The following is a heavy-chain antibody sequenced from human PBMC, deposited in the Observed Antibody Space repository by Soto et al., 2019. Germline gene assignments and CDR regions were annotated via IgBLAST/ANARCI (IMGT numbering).Heavy chain of an antibody. Sequence: QVQLQESGPGLVKPSETLSLTCTVSGGSISSYYWSWIRQPPGKGLEWIGYIYNSGTINYNPSFKSRVTISVDTSKNQFSLKLTSMTAADTAVYYCARGYDFWSGYYYGFDYWGQGTLVTVSS. CDR1: GGSISSYY. CDR2: IYNSGTI. CDR3: ARGYDFWSGYYYGFDY. J-gene: IGHJ4*02. V-gene: IGHV4-59*01. D-gene: IGHD3-3*01.